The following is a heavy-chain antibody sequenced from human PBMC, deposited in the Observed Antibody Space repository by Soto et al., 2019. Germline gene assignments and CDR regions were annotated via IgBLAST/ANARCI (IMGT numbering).Heavy chain of an antibody. D-gene: IGHD3-10*01. Sequence: SETLSLTCTVSGGSISSYYWSWIRQPAGKGLEWIGRIYTSGSTNYNPSLKSRVTMSVDTSKNQFSLKLSPVTAADTAVYYCAREIRWPKGRYYYGMDVCGQGTTVTVSS. CDR3: AREIRWPKGRYYYGMDV. V-gene: IGHV4-4*07. J-gene: IGHJ6*02. CDR2: IYTSGST. CDR1: GGSISSYY.